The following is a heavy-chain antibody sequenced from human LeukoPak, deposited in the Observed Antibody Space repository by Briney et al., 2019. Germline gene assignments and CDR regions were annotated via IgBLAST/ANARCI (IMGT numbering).Heavy chain of an antibody. D-gene: IGHD6-6*01. Sequence: GGSLRLSCAASGFTFSSYAMHWVRQAPGKGLEWVAVISYDGSNKYYPDSVKGRFTISRDNSKNTLYLQMNSLRAEDTAVYYCARDGYSSSSFDYWGQGTLVTVSS. CDR2: ISYDGSNK. V-gene: IGHV3-30-3*01. J-gene: IGHJ4*02. CDR3: ARDGYSSSSFDY. CDR1: GFTFSSYA.